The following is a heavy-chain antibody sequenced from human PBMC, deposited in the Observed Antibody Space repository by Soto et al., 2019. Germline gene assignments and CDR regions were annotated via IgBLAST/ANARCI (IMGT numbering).Heavy chain of an antibody. CDR3: VTYYYDSSGPSPFGY. CDR2: IRSKANSYAT. CDR1: GFTFSESA. D-gene: IGHD3-22*01. Sequence: SLRLSCAASGFTFSESAIHWVRQASGKGLEWVGRIRSKANSYATTYAASVKGRFTISRDDSKNTAYLQMNSLKTEDTAVYYCVTYYYDSSGPSPFGYWGQGTLVTVSS. V-gene: IGHV3-73*01. J-gene: IGHJ4*02.